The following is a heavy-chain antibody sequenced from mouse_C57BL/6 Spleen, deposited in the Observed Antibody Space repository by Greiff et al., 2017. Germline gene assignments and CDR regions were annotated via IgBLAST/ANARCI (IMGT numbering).Heavy chain of an antibody. J-gene: IGHJ4*01. CDR1: GFTFSDYG. Sequence: EVQVVESGGGLVKPGGSLKLSCAASGFTFSDYGMHWVRQAPEKGLEWVAYISSGSSTIYYADTVKGRFTISRDNAKNTLFLQMTSLRSEDTAMYYCARPLTGTNYAMDYWGQGTSVTVSS. CDR3: ARPLTGTNYAMDY. CDR2: ISSGSSTI. D-gene: IGHD4-1*01. V-gene: IGHV5-17*01.